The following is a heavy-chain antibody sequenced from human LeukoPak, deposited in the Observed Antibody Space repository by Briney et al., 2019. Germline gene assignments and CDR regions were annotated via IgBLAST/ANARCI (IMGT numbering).Heavy chain of an antibody. CDR1: GGSISSYY. V-gene: IGHV4-4*07. CDR3: ARDRKTYDSSGYYYGTFDY. J-gene: IGHJ4*02. Sequence: PSETLSLTCTVSGGSISSYYWSWIRQPAGKGLEWIGRIYTSGSTNYNPSLKSRVTMSVDTSKNQLFLKLSSVTAADTAVYYCARDRKTYDSSGYYYGTFDYWGQGTLVTVSS. CDR2: IYTSGST. D-gene: IGHD3-22*01.